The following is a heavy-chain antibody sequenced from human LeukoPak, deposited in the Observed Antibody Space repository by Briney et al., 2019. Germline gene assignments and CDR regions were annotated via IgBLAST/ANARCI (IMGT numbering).Heavy chain of an antibody. Sequence: SVKVSCKASGGTFSSYAISWVRQAPGQGLEWMGGIIPIFGTANYAQKFQGRVTITADESTSTAYMELSSLRSEDTAVYYCARECLATVTVPTYWGQGTLVNVSS. J-gene: IGHJ4*02. CDR3: ARECLATVTVPTY. CDR1: GGTFSSYA. D-gene: IGHD4-11*01. CDR2: IIPIFGTA. V-gene: IGHV1-69*13.